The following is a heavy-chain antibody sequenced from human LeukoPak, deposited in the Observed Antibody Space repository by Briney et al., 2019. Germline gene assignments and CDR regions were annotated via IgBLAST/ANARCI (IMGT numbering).Heavy chain of an antibody. CDR2: ISGSGGGT. Sequence: PGASLRLSCAASGFTFSNYAMSWVRQAPGKGLEWVSGISGSGGGTYYADSVEGRFTISRDNFKNTLHLQMNSLRAEETAVYYCAKGTASGSYPRMYYFDYWGQGTLVTVSS. D-gene: IGHD1-26*01. J-gene: IGHJ4*02. CDR1: GFTFSNYA. CDR3: AKGTASGSYPRMYYFDY. V-gene: IGHV3-23*01.